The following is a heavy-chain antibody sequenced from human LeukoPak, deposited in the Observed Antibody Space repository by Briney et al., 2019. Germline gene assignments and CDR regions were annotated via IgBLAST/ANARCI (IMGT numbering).Heavy chain of an antibody. D-gene: IGHD7-27*01. CDR2: IDSSASTT. J-gene: IGHJ3*02. Sequence: GGSLRLSCTASKFYFSTYDMNWVRQVPGKGLEWVSYIDSSASTTYYAGSVQGRFTVSRDNAKNSLYLQMNTLRAEDTAVYYCARDFRPNWGHDAFDIWGQGTMVTVSS. V-gene: IGHV3-48*04. CDR3: ARDFRPNWGHDAFDI. CDR1: KFYFSTYD.